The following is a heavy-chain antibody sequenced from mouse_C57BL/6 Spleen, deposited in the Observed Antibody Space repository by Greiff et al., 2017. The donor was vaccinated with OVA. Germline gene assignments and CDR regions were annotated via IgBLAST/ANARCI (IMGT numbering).Heavy chain of an antibody. CDR1: GFTFSSYA. CDR3: ARDRLYYDYDGYAMDY. D-gene: IGHD2-4*01. J-gene: IGHJ4*01. V-gene: IGHV5-4*01. Sequence: EVQLVESGGGLVKPGGSLKLSCAASGFTFSSYAMSWVRQTPEKRLEWVATISDGGSYTYYPDNVKGRFTISRDTAKNNLYLQMSHLKSEDTAMYYCARDRLYYDYDGYAMDYWGQGASVTVSS. CDR2: ISDGGSYT.